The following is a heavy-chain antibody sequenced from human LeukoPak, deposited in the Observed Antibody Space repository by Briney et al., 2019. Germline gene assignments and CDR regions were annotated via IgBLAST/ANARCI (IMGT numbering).Heavy chain of an antibody. V-gene: IGHV1-18*01. CDR2: ISEYNGNT. CDR3: ARQRGPGDNYFDY. D-gene: IGHD7-27*01. CDR1: GYTFTSYD. Sequence: EASVKVSCTASGYTFTSYDISWVRQAPGQGLEWMGWISEYNGNTNYAQKLQGRVTMTTDTSTSTAYMELRSLRSDDTAVYYCARQRGPGDNYFDYWGQGTLVTVSS. J-gene: IGHJ4*02.